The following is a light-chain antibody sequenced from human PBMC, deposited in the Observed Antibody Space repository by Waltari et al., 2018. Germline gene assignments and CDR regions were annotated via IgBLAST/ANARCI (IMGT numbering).Light chain of an antibody. V-gene: IGKV3-15*01. CDR2: GAS. Sequence: EVVMTPSPAALSVAPGERVTLSCKASQNIDNNFAWYQQKPGQSPRLLIYGASTRATGVPARFSGSGSGTEFTLTISSLQSEDCAVFYCQQYNRWPPLTFGGGTKVGIK. CDR3: QQYNRWPPLT. J-gene: IGKJ4*01. CDR1: QNIDNN.